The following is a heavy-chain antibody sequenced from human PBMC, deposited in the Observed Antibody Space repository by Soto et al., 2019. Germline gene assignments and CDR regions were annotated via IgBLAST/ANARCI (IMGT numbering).Heavy chain of an antibody. CDR2: INGGNSIT. J-gene: IGHJ5*02. CDR1: GFTFNNHA. Sequence: QLMQSGAEVKKPGASVHLSSMATGFTFNNHAIHWVRQAPGERLEWMGWINGGNSITYYSEKFKGRDTFTRDKDSTTVYMEQTSLTSEDTSIYYCARDQSGIGWYVDWFDPWGQGTMVTVSS. D-gene: IGHD6-19*01. CDR3: ARDQSGIGWYVDWFDP. V-gene: IGHV1-3*01.